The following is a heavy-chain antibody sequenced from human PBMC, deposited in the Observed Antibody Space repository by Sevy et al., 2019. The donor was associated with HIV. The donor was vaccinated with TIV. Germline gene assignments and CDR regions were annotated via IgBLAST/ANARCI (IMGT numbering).Heavy chain of an antibody. V-gene: IGHV4-34*01. CDR3: AREANDYVWGAVSGFDP. CDR1: GGSFSGYY. CDR2: INHSGST. Sequence: SETLSLTCAVFGGSFSGYYGSWVRQPPGKGLEWIGEINHSGSTNYNPSLKSRVTISVDTSKNQFSLKLTSVTAADTAVYYCAREANDYVWGAVSGFDPWGQGTLVTVSS. J-gene: IGHJ5*02. D-gene: IGHD3-16*01.